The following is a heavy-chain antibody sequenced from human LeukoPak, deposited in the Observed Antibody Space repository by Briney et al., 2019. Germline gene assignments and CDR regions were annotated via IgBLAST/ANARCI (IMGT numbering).Heavy chain of an antibody. J-gene: IGHJ4*02. V-gene: IGHV1-69*13. Sequence: SVKVSCKASGGTFSSYAISWVRQAPGQGLEWMGGIIPIFGTANYAQKFQGRVTITADESTSTAYMELSSLRSEDTAVYYCAREEYQLLWRSYFDYWGQGTLVTVSS. CDR1: GGTFSSYA. D-gene: IGHD2-2*01. CDR3: AREEYQLLWRSYFDY. CDR2: IIPIFGTA.